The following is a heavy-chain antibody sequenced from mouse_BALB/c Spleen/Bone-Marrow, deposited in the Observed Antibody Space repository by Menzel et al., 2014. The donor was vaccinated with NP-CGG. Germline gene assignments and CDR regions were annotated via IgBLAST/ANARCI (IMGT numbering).Heavy chain of an antibody. CDR3: ANYYYGSSLFAY. Sequence: EVNLVESGAELVKPGASVKLSCTASGFNIKDTYMHWVKQRPEQGLEWIGRIDPSNGNTKYDSKFQGKATITADTSSNPAYLQLSSLTSEDTAVYYCANYYYGSSLFAYWGQGTLVTVSA. J-gene: IGHJ3*01. D-gene: IGHD1-1*01. CDR1: GFNIKDTY. V-gene: IGHV14-3*02. CDR2: IDPSNGNT.